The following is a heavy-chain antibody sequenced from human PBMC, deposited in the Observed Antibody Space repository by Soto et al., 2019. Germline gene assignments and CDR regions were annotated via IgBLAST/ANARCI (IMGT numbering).Heavy chain of an antibody. D-gene: IGHD6-13*01. V-gene: IGHV3-30*04. CDR3: ARDDVQIWPGPIAAAGYYYYGMDV. Sequence: GGSLRLSCAVSGFTFSSYSMHWVRKDPDMGLEWVAFVSFAGNKKYYADTVKGRFTISRDNSNNMLYLEMNSLRPDDTAVYYCARDDVQIWPGPIAAAGYYYYGMDVWGQGTTVTVSS. CDR1: GFTFSSYS. CDR2: VSFAGNKK. J-gene: IGHJ6*02.